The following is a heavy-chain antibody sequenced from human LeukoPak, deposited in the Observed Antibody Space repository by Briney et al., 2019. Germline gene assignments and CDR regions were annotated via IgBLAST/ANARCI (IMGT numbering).Heavy chain of an antibody. D-gene: IGHD3-22*01. V-gene: IGHV4-34*01. CDR2: INHSGST. J-gene: IGHJ6*02. CDR1: GGSFSGYY. Sequence: PSETLSLTCAVYGGSFSGYYWSWISQPPGKGLEWIGEINHSGSTNYNPSLKSRVTISVDTSKNQFSLKLSSATAADTAVYYCARVLTDSSGYYLDYYYYGMDVWGQGTTVTVSS. CDR3: ARVLTDSSGYYLDYYYYGMDV.